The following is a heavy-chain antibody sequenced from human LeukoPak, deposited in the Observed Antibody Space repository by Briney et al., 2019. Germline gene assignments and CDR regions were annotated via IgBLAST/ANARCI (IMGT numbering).Heavy chain of an antibody. Sequence: PSETLSLTCTVSGGSITSNSYSWGWIRQPPGKGLQWIVTLSHAGTNYYNPSLKSRVTMPVDRSKNQLPLKLTSVTATDTAVYYCARLRGGVQLWGDWGQGTLVTVSS. D-gene: IGHD5-18*01. CDR1: GGSITSNSYS. CDR3: ARLRGGVQLWGD. J-gene: IGHJ4*02. CDR2: LSHAGTN. V-gene: IGHV4-39*01.